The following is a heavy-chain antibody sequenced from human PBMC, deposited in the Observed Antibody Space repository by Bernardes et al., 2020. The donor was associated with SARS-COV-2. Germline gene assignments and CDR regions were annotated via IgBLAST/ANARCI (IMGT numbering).Heavy chain of an antibody. J-gene: IGHJ4*02. CDR1: GFTFSNSP. V-gene: IGHV3-23*01. CDR3: AKGGGDCGADCYYYFDF. Sequence: GGSLRLSRAASGFTFSNSPMNWVRQAPGKGLEWVSTISGSATTAFYADSVKGRFTISRDNFKNTLYLQMNSLRDEDTAVYYCAKGGGDCGADCYYYFDFWGQGTLVTVSS. D-gene: IGHD2-21*02. CDR2: ISGSATTA.